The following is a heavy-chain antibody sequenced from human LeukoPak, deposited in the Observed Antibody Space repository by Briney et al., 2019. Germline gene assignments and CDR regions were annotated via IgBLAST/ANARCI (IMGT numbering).Heavy chain of an antibody. Sequence: SETLSLTCTVSGGSVNSGSYYWSWIRQPPGKGLEWIGYIYYSGSTNYNPSLKSRVTISVDTSKNQFSLKLSSVTAADTAVYYCARTTTVTYDYWGQGTLVTVSS. J-gene: IGHJ4*02. CDR3: ARTTTVTYDY. CDR2: IYYSGST. CDR1: GGSVNSGSYY. V-gene: IGHV4-61*01. D-gene: IGHD4-17*01.